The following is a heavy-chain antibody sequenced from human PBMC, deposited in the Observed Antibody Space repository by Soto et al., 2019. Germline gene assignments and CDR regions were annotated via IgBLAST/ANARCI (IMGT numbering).Heavy chain of an antibody. CDR2: LDQSGGT. J-gene: IGHJ6*02. V-gene: IGHV4-34*01. Sequence: SETLSLTCAVAGDSLRGQSWNWIRQSPGKGLEWIGELDQSGGTNYNPSLKSRAIISDDTSKNQFSLTLTSVTAADTAVYYCAREDSNGWSGESLDVWGQGTTVTVSS. CDR1: GDSLRGQS. CDR3: AREDSNGWSGESLDV. D-gene: IGHD6-19*01.